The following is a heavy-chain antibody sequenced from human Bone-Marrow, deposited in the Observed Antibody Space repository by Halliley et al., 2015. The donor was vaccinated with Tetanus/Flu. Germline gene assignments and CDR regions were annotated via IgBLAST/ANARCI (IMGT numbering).Heavy chain of an antibody. CDR2: IHHSGNT. CDR3: ATGRGLSRFYSAGSCELSGMDV. D-gene: IGHD2-15*01. V-gene: IGHV4-30-4*01. Sequence: TLSLTCVVSGGSITSGASYWSWIRQPPGKGLEWIGNIHHSGNTYYNPSLNSRITISIDRSKNQVSLNLNSATVADTAVYYCATGRGLSRFYSAGSCELSGMDVWGQGTTVAVSS. CDR1: GGSITSGASY. J-gene: IGHJ6*02.